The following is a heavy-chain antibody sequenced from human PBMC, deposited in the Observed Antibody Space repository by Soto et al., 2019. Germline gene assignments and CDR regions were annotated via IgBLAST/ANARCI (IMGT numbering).Heavy chain of an antibody. V-gene: IGHV3-23*01. CDR2: ISGNGANT. D-gene: IGHD3-10*01. Sequence: EVQLLGSGGGLVQPGGSLRLSCAASGLTFSTYAMSWVRQAPGKGLEWVSSISGNGANTYYTDSVKGRFIISRDNSKNTLFLQMNSRGAEDTALYYCAKDRPNYYGSGGGYYKAGGDYWGQGTLVTVSS. J-gene: IGHJ4*02. CDR1: GLTFSTYA. CDR3: AKDRPNYYGSGGGYYKAGGDY.